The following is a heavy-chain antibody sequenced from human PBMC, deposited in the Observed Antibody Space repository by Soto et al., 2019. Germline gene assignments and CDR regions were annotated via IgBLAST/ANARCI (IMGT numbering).Heavy chain of an antibody. CDR1: GAGDTFSNYG. CDR2: TIPAFGTA. Sequence: QVHLVQSGAEVKSPGSAVKVSCKVSGAGDTFSNYGLNWMRQAPGQGLEWKGGTIPAFGTANYAQKFQGRVTITWDTASTPAYMGRSRRSSEYTAVYYCCRDDKTAWPPLDSWRQGTLVSVSS. V-gene: IGHV1-69*06. J-gene: IGHJ4*02. CDR3: CRDDKTAWPPLDS.